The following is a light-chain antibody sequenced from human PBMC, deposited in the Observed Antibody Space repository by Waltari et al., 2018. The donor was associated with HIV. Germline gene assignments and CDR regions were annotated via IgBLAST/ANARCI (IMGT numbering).Light chain of an antibody. CDR3: QSADITGTLGV. J-gene: IGLJ2*01. CDR2: KDA. V-gene: IGLV3-25*03. CDR1: ALPRQF. Sequence: SYELAQPPSVSVSPGQTARLTCSGDALPRQFVYWYQQKPGQSPIVVIYKDAERPSGIPERLSGFITGTTATLTMSAGQAEDEADYYCQSADITGTLGVFGGGTRLTV.